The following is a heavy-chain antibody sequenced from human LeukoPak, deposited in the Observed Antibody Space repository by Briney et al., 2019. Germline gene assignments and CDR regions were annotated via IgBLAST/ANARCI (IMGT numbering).Heavy chain of an antibody. Sequence: ASVQVSCKGSGYIFTAYGISWVRQAPGQGLEWMGWISAYNGDTKYAQKFQGRVTMTTETSTSTAYMELRSLRSDDTAVYYCAREGYYDVLTGYPGDYWGQGTLVTVSS. D-gene: IGHD3-9*01. V-gene: IGHV1-18*01. CDR1: GYIFTAYG. CDR3: AREGYYDVLTGYPGDY. CDR2: ISAYNGDT. J-gene: IGHJ4*02.